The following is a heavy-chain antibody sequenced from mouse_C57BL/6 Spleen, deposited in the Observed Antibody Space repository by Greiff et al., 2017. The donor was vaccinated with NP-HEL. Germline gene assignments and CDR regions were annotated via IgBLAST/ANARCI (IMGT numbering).Heavy chain of an antibody. CDR1: GFTFSSYA. CDR2: ISDGGSYT. V-gene: IGHV5-4*01. Sequence: DVHLVESGGGLVKPGGSLKLSCAASGFTFSSYAMSWVRQTPEKRLEWVATISDGGSYTYYPDNVKGRFTISRDNAKNNLYLQMSHLKSEDTAMYYCASAPELAPVDYWGQGTTLTVSS. J-gene: IGHJ2*01. CDR3: ASAPELAPVDY.